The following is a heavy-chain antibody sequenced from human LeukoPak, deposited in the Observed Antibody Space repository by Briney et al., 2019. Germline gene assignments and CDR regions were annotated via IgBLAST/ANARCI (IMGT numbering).Heavy chain of an antibody. CDR1: GFTFSSSA. CDR2: ISNNGGYT. V-gene: IGHV3-23*01. Sequence: PGGSLRLSCAASGFTFSSSAMSWVRQAPGKGLEWVSAISNNGGYTYYADSVQGRFTISRDNSKSTLCLQMNSLRAEDTAVYYCARDKTAMVNFDYWGQGTLVTVSS. CDR3: ARDKTAMVNFDY. D-gene: IGHD5-18*01. J-gene: IGHJ4*02.